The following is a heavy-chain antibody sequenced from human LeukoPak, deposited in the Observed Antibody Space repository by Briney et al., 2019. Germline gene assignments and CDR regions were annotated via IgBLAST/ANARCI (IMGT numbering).Heavy chain of an antibody. V-gene: IGHV3-64D*09. J-gene: IGHJ4*02. CDR2: ISSNGGST. Sequence: GGSLRLSCSASGFTFSYYAMHWVRQAAGKGLEFVSGISSNGGSTYYADSPKGRFTVSRDNSNNTLYLQMSSLRAEDTAIYYCAKGPTYDSLPYYFDYWGQGTLVTVSS. CDR1: GFTFSYYA. D-gene: IGHD3-22*01. CDR3: AKGPTYDSLPYYFDY.